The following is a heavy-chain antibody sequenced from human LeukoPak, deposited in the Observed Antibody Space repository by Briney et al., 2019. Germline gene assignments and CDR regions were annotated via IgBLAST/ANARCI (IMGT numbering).Heavy chain of an antibody. V-gene: IGHV4-4*07. CDR2: VYTSGST. J-gene: IGHJ4*02. CDR3: ARELPPPRSGSYPL. CDR1: GGSISSYY. Sequence: SETLSLTCTVAGGSISSYYWSWIRQPAGKGLEWIGRVYTSGSTNYNPSLKSRVTMSVDTSKNQFSLKLSSVTAAHTAVYYCARELPPPRSGSYPLWGQGTQVTVSS. D-gene: IGHD1-26*01.